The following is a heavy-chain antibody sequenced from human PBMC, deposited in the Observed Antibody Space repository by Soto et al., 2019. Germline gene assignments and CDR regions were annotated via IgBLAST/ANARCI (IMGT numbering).Heavy chain of an antibody. Sequence: SVKVSCKASGGTFSSYTISWVRQAPGQGLEWMGRIIPILGIANYAQKFQGRVTITADKSTSTAYMELSSLRSEDTAVYYCARAGIAAAAYDAFDIWGQGTMVTVSS. J-gene: IGHJ3*02. CDR3: ARAGIAAAAYDAFDI. CDR2: IIPILGIA. D-gene: IGHD6-13*01. V-gene: IGHV1-69*02. CDR1: GGTFSSYT.